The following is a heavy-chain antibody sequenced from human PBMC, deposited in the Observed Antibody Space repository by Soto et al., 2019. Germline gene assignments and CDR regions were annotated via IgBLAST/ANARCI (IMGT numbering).Heavy chain of an antibody. CDR3: AREEGIAAAPIN. CDR2: INSDGSST. V-gene: IGHV3-74*01. J-gene: IGHJ4*02. CDR1: GFTFSNYW. Sequence: PGGSLRLSCVASGFTFSNYWMHWVRQAPGKGLVWVSRINSDGSSTSYADSVKGRFTISRDNAKNTLYLQSDSLRVEDTAVYYCAREEGIAAAPINRGWGTLVTVSS. D-gene: IGHD6-13*01.